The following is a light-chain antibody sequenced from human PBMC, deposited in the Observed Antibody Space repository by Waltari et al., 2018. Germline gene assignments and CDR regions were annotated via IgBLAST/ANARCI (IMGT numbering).Light chain of an antibody. CDR3: QVWDATTSQVI. V-gene: IGLV3-21*04. CDR1: NIANTR. J-gene: IGLJ2*01. CDR2: DDT. Sequence: SYVLTQPPSVSVALGKTARLTCEGPNIANTRVHWYHQRPGQAPVLVISDDTDRPSGVPERFFGSKSGSTATLTVGRVEAGDEGDFYCQVWDATTSQVIFGGGTKLTVL.